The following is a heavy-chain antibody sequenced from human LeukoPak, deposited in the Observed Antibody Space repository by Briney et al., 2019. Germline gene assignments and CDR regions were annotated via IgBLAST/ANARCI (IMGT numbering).Heavy chain of an antibody. D-gene: IGHD3-16*02. Sequence: SETLSLTCTVSGGSISSYYWSWIPQPAGKGLEWIGLIYTSGSTNYNPSLKSRVTMSVDTSKNQFSLKLSSVTAADTAVYYCEREHMITFGGVIAPTYNGFDPWGQGTLVTVSS. CDR1: GGSISSYY. J-gene: IGHJ5*02. V-gene: IGHV4-4*07. CDR2: IYTSGST. CDR3: EREHMITFGGVIAPTYNGFDP.